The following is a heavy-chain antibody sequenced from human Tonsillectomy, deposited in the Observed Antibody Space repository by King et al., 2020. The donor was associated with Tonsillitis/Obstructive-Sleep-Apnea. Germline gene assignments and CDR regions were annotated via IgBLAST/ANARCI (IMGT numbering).Heavy chain of an antibody. D-gene: IGHD2-8*01. CDR1: GGSISSYS. CDR3: ARDMVLEAGGDAFDI. J-gene: IGHJ3*02. Sequence: VQLQESGPGLVKPSETLSLTCTVSGGSISSYSWGWIRQPPGKGLEWIGYIYYSGSTNYNPSLKSRVTISVDTSKNQFSLKLSSVTAADTAVYYCARDMVLEAGGDAFDIWGQGTMVTVSS. V-gene: IGHV4-59*01. CDR2: IYYSGST.